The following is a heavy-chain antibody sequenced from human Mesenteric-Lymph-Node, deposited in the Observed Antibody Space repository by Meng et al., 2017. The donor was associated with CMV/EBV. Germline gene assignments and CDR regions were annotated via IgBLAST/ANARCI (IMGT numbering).Heavy chain of an antibody. Sequence: ASGFTFSSYGMRWVRQAPGEGLVWVSRINSDGSSTSYADSVKGRFTISRDDAKNTLYLQMNSLRAEDTAVYYCARDSPLVRGAPDYWGQGTLVTVSS. CDR2: INSDGSST. CDR3: ARDSPLVRGAPDY. D-gene: IGHD3-10*01. J-gene: IGHJ4*02. V-gene: IGHV3-74*01. CDR1: GFTFSSYG.